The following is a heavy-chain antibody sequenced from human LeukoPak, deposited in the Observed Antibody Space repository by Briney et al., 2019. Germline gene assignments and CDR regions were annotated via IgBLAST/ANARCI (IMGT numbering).Heavy chain of an antibody. CDR1: GGSISSGDYY. CDR2: IYYSGST. D-gene: IGHD5-18*01. J-gene: IGHJ6*02. Sequence: PSETLSLTCTVSGGSISSGDYYWSWIRQPPGKGLEWIGYIYYSGSTHYNPSLKSRVTISVDTSKNQFSLKLSSVTAADTAVYYCARVVTYYGMDVWGQGTTVTVSS. CDR3: ARVVTYYGMDV. V-gene: IGHV4-30-4*01.